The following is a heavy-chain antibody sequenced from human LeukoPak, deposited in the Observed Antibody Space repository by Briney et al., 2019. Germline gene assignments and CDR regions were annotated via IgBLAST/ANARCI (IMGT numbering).Heavy chain of an antibody. CDR2: INPNSGGT. V-gene: IGHV1-2*02. CDR1: GYTFTGYY. D-gene: IGHD3-10*01. Sequence: GASVKVSCKASGYTFTGYYMHWVRQAPGQGLEWMGWINPNSGGTNYAQKFQGRVTMTRDTSISTAYMELSRLRSDDTAVYYCARDKDGSGSYNLDYWGQGTLVTVSS. J-gene: IGHJ4*02. CDR3: ARDKDGSGSYNLDY.